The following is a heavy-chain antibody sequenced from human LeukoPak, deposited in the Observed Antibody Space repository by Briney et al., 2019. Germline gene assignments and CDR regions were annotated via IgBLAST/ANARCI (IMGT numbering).Heavy chain of an antibody. CDR1: GFTFSDYA. D-gene: IGHD6-19*01. V-gene: IGHV3-49*04. CDR3: SRAYSTGWLGINDY. CDR2: IRNKANGGTA. Sequence: PGRSLRLSCTASGFTFSDYAMTWVRQAPGKGLEWVGFIRNKANGGTADYAASVKDRFTISRDDSKTIAYLQMNSLKTEDTAVYFCSRAYSTGWLGINDYWGQGVLVTVSS. J-gene: IGHJ4*02.